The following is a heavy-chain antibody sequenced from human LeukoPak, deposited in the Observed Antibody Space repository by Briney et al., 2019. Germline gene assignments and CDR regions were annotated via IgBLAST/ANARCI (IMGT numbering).Heavy chain of an antibody. CDR3: ARVLAGATYFDY. Sequence: LAGGSLRLSCAASRFIFSRFEMTWVRQAPGKGLKWVSYISSSGSTMYYADSLKGRITLSRDNAKNSLDLQMNSLRAEDTAIYYCARVLAGATYFDYWGQGTLVTVSS. J-gene: IGHJ4*02. V-gene: IGHV3-48*03. CDR2: ISSSGSTM. D-gene: IGHD1-26*01. CDR1: RFIFSRFE.